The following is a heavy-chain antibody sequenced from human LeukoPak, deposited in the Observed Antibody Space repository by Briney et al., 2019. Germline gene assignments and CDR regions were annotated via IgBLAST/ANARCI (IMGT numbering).Heavy chain of an antibody. CDR3: ARSQSGYKAFDI. V-gene: IGHV4-59*08. Sequence: SETLSLTCTVSGGSISSYYWSWIRQPPGKGLEWIGYIYYSGSTNYNPSLKSRVTISVDTSKNQFSLKLSSVTAADTAVYYCARSQSGYKAFDIWGQGTMVTVSS. J-gene: IGHJ3*02. CDR1: GGSISSYY. D-gene: IGHD5-12*01. CDR2: IYYSGST.